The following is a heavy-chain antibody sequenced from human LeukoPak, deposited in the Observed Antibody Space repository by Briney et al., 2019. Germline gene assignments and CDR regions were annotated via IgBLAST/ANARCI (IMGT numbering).Heavy chain of an antibody. J-gene: IGHJ3*02. CDR2: IYPGDSDT. D-gene: IGHD3-10*01. V-gene: IGHV5-51*01. CDR1: GYSFTSYW. CDR3: AIPYRITMVRGVIADAFDI. Sequence: PGESLQISCKGSGYSFTSYWIGWVRQMPGKGLEWMGIIYPGDSDTRYSPSFQGQVTISADKSISTAYLQWSSLKASDTAMYYCAIPYRITMVRGVIADAFDIWGQGTMVTVSS.